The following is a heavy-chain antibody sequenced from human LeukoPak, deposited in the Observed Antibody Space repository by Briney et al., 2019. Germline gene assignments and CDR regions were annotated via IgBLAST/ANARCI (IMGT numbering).Heavy chain of an antibody. V-gene: IGHV3-74*01. CDR3: ARAIAEAGTDS. J-gene: IGHJ4*02. Sequence: SGGSLRLSCAASGFTFSISAMDWVRQAPGKGPVWLARINSDGYSISYADSVKGRFTISRDNAKKTLYLQMNTMRAEDTAMYYCARAIAEAGTDSWGQGTLVTVSS. D-gene: IGHD6-19*01. CDR2: INSDGYSI. CDR1: GFTFSISA.